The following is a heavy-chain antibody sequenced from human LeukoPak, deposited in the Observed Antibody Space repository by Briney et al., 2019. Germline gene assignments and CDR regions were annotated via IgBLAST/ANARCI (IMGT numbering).Heavy chain of an antibody. CDR1: GYTFTSYV. J-gene: IGHJ4*02. CDR3: ASPSGSYFSSLDY. D-gene: IGHD1-26*01. V-gene: IGHV7-4-1*02. CDR2: INTNTGNP. Sequence: ASVNVSCKASGYTFTSYVMNWVRQAPGQGLEWMGWINTNTGNPTYAQGFTGRFVFSLDTSVSAAYLQISSLKAKDTAVYYCASPSGSYFSSLDYWGQGTLVTVSS.